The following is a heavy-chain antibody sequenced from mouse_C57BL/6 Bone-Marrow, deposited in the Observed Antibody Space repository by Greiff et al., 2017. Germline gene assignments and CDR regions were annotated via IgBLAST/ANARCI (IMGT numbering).Heavy chain of an antibody. D-gene: IGHD1-1*01. CDR2: IHPNSGST. V-gene: IGHV1-64*01. CDR1: GYTFTSYW. J-gene: IGHJ1*03. Sequence: QVQLKQSGAELVKPGASVKLSCKASGYTFTSYWKNWVKQRPGQGLEWIGMIHPNSGSTNYNEQLKSKATLTVDKSSSTAYMQLISLTSEDSAVDYCAYGTIYHYWYFDVWGTGTTVTVSS. CDR3: AYGTIYHYWYFDV.